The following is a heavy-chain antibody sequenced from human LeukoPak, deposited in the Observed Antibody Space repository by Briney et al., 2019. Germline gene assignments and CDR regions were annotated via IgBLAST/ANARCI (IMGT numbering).Heavy chain of an antibody. CDR2: INHSGST. Sequence: PSETLSLTCAVYGGSFSGYYWSWIRQPPGKGLEWIGEINHSGSTNYNPSLKSRVTISVDTSKNQFSLKLSSVTAADTAVYTCGRGSNCSSTSGYPRHKYYYYGMDVWGQGTTVTVSS. CDR1: GGSFSGYY. D-gene: IGHD2-2*01. V-gene: IGHV4-34*01. CDR3: GRGSNCSSTSGYPRHKYYYYGMDV. J-gene: IGHJ6*02.